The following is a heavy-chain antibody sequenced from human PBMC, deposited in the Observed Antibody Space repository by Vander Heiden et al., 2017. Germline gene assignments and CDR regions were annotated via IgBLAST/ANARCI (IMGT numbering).Heavy chain of an antibody. CDR2: FDPEDGET. V-gene: IGHV1-24*01. CDR1: GYTLTELS. CDR3: AVTMVLGPDYYYYGMDV. D-gene: IGHD3-10*01. J-gene: IGHJ6*02. Sequence: QVQLVQSGAEVKKPGASVKVSCTVSGYTLTELSMHCVRQAPGKELVCMEGFDPEDGETIYAQTFQSSVTMTDATSTDTAYMELSSLSSEATAVYYCAVTMVLGPDYYYYGMDVWGQGTTVTVSS.